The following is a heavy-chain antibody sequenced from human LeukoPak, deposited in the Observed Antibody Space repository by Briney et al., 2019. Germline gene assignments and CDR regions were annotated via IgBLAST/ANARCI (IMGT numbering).Heavy chain of an antibody. J-gene: IGHJ4*02. V-gene: IGHV4-34*01. CDR3: AIYRDGYNFGFDY. CDR2: INHSGST. D-gene: IGHD5-24*01. CDR1: GGSFSGYY. Sequence: PSETLSPTCAVYGGSFSGYYWSWIRQPPGKGLEWIGEINHSGSTNYNPSLKSRVTISVDTSKNQFSLKLSSVTAADTAVYYCAIYRDGYNFGFDYWGQGTLVTVSS.